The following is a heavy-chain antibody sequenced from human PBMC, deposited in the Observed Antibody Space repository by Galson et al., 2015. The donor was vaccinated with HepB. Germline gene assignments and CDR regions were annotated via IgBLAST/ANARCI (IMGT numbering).Heavy chain of an antibody. Sequence: SLRLSCAASGLTFSNLWMSWVHQAPGKGLEWVANINPDGSVTSYVDSVKGRFTISRDNAKDSLFLQMNSLRAEDTAVYYCAKGVLWGQGTLVTVSS. CDR2: INPDGSVT. CDR1: GLTFSNLW. CDR3: AKGVL. D-gene: IGHD2/OR15-2a*01. V-gene: IGHV3-7*03. J-gene: IGHJ4*02.